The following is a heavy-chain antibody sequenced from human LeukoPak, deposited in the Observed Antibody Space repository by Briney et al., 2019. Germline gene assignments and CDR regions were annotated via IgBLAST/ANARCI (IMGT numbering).Heavy chain of an antibody. Sequence: QPGGSLRLSCAASGFTFSSYWMAWVRQAPGKGLEWVANIKQDGSDKNCVDSVKGRFTISRDNTSNSLYLRMNSLRAEDTAVYYCARDTSGSLDYWGQGTLVTVSS. J-gene: IGHJ4*02. CDR1: GFTFSSYW. CDR3: ARDTSGSLDY. V-gene: IGHV3-7*04. D-gene: IGHD6-19*01. CDR2: IKQDGSDK.